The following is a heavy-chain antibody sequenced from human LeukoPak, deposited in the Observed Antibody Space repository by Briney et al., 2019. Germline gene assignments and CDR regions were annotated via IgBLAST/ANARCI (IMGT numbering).Heavy chain of an antibody. CDR1: GGSISSYY. CDR2: IYYSGST. Sequence: PSETLSLTCTVSGGSISSYYWSWIRQPPGKGLEWIGYIYYSGSTNYNPSLKSRVTISVDTSKNQFSLKLSSVTAADTAVYYCARSVPRIAAAVYYGMDVWGQGTTVTVSS. V-gene: IGHV4-59*08. CDR3: ARSVPRIAAAVYYGMDV. D-gene: IGHD6-13*01. J-gene: IGHJ6*02.